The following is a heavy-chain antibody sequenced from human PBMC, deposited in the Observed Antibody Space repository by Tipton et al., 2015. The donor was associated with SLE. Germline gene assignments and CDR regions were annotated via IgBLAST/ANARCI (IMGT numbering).Heavy chain of an antibody. CDR1: GGSFSGYY. Sequence: TLSLTCAVYGGSFSGYYWSWIRQPPGKGLEWIGEINHSGSTNYNPSLKSRVTTSVDTSKNQFSLKLSSVTAADTAVYYCARDPRLNWDYGTYFDYWGQGTLVTVSS. V-gene: IGHV4-34*01. J-gene: IGHJ4*02. D-gene: IGHD3-16*01. CDR3: ARDPRLNWDYGTYFDY. CDR2: INHSGST.